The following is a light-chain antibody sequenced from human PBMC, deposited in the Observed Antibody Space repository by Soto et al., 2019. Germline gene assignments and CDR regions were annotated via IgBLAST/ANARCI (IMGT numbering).Light chain of an antibody. CDR1: QSVSSSY. CDR2: CAS. CDR3: QQYGSSAT. Sequence: EIVLTQSPGTLSLSPGERATLSCRASQSVSSSYLAWYQQKPGQAPRLLLYCASSRATGIPDRFSGSGSGTDFTLTISRLEPEDFAVYYCQQYGSSATFGQGTKVDIK. V-gene: IGKV3-20*01. J-gene: IGKJ1*01.